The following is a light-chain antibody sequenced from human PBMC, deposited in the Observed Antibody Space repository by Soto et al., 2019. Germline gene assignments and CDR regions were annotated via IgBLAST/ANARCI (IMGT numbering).Light chain of an antibody. V-gene: IGKV3-20*01. CDR1: QSVNSGY. J-gene: IGKJ1*01. CDR2: GTS. CDR3: QEYLASPPWT. Sequence: EIVLTQSPGTLSLSPGERAILSCRASQSVNSGYLAWYQQKPGQAPRLLIYGTSIRAAGIPDRFSGSASGTDCTLTIGRLEPEDFAVYSCQEYLASPPWTFGQGTKVE.